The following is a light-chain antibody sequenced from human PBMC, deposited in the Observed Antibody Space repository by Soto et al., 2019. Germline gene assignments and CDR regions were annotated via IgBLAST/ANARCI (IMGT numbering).Light chain of an antibody. Sequence: EIVLTQSRGTLSLSPGERATLSCRASQSVSRSYLAWYQQKPGQAPRLLIYGASSRVTGIPDRFSGSGSGTDFTLTISRLEPEDFAVYYWQQYGSSPLLTFGGGTKVEIK. CDR2: GAS. CDR3: QQYGSSPLLT. CDR1: QSVSRSY. V-gene: IGKV3-20*01. J-gene: IGKJ4*01.